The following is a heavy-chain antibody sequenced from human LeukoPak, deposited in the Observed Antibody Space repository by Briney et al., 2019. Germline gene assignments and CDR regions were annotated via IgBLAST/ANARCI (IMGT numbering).Heavy chain of an antibody. CDR3: ARVGTYSSGMDY. V-gene: IGHV1-2*06. J-gene: IGHJ4*02. CDR2: INPNSGGT. Sequence: ASVKVSCKASGYTFTGYYMHWVRQAPGQGLEWMGRINPNSGGTNYAQKFQGRVTMPRDTSISTAYMELSRLRSDDTAVYYCARVGTYSSGMDYWGQGTPVTVSS. D-gene: IGHD6-19*01. CDR1: GYTFTGYY.